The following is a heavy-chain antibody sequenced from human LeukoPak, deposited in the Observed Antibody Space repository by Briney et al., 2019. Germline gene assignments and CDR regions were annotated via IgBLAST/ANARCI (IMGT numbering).Heavy chain of an antibody. CDR3: ARDQEQQLVPPHYYYYVDV. D-gene: IGHD6-13*01. CDR1: GYTFTSYY. J-gene: IGHJ6*03. Sequence: GASVKVSCKASGYTFTSYYMHWVRQAPGQGLEWMGIINPSGGSTSYAQKFQGRVTMTRDTSTSTVYMELSSLRSEDTAVYYCARDQEQQLVPPHYYYYVDVWGKGTTVTVSS. V-gene: IGHV1-46*01. CDR2: INPSGGST.